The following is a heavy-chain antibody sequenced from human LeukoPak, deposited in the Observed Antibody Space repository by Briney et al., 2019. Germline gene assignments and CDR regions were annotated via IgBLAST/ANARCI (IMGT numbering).Heavy chain of an antibody. V-gene: IGHV4-59*01. CDR2: IYYSGST. Sequence: SETLSLTCTVSGGSISSYYWSWIRQPPGKGLEWIGYIYYSGSTNYNPSLKSRVTISVDTSKNQFSLKLSSVTAADTAVYYCARTDTAMAQHPGEYPYWGQGTLVTVSS. J-gene: IGHJ4*02. D-gene: IGHD5-18*01. CDR1: GGSISSYY. CDR3: ARTDTAMAQHPGEYPY.